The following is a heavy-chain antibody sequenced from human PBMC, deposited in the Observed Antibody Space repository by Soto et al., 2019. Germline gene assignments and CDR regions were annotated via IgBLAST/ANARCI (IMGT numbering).Heavy chain of an antibody. CDR3: GRGGDAYKMGRD. CDR2: IHFSGSI. Sequence: QVQLQESGPGLVKPSETLSLTCSVSDGSVSSGIYYWSWIRQPPGKGLEWIGYIHFSGSITYNPSLKSRVTISVDTCKNQLSLKLSSVTAADTAVYYCGRGGDAYKMGRDWGQGTLVTVSS. D-gene: IGHD3-10*01. CDR1: DGSVSSGIYY. V-gene: IGHV4-61*01. J-gene: IGHJ4*02.